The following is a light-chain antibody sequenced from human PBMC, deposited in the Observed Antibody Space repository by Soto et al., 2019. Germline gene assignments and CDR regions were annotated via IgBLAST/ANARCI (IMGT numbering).Light chain of an antibody. Sequence: EVVLTQSPGTLSLSPGERATLSCRAIQSVNSNSLAWYQQKPGQAPRVFIYGASTRATGIPDRFSGSGSGTEFTLIISSLQSEDFAVYYCQQYNNWPPWTFGQGTKVDI. CDR1: QSVNSN. CDR3: QQYNNWPPWT. V-gene: IGKV3D-15*01. J-gene: IGKJ1*01. CDR2: GAS.